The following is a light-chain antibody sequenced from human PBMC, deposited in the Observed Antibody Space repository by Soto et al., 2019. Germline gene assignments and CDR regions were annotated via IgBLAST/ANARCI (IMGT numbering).Light chain of an antibody. Sequence: QSVLTQPPSVSGAPGQRVTISCTGSSSNTGAGYDVHWYQHLPGTAPKLLIYSNNQRPSGVPDRFSGSKSGTSASLAISGLQSEDEADYYCAAWDDSLNGPVFGGGTKLTVL. J-gene: IGLJ3*02. CDR3: AAWDDSLNGPV. CDR1: SSNTGAGYD. V-gene: IGLV1-44*01. CDR2: SNN.